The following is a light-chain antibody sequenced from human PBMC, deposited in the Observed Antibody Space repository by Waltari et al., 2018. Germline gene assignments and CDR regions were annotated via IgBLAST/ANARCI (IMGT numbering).Light chain of an antibody. V-gene: IGKV3-20*01. CDR1: QSVSSSY. CDR2: GAS. Sequence: IVFTQSPGTLSLSPRERPTLPCRASQSVSSSYLAWYQQTPGQAPTLLIYGASIRATGIPDRFSGSGSGTDFSLTISRLEPEDFAVYYCQRYGSSPLTFGGGTKVEIK. CDR3: QRYGSSPLT. J-gene: IGKJ4*01.